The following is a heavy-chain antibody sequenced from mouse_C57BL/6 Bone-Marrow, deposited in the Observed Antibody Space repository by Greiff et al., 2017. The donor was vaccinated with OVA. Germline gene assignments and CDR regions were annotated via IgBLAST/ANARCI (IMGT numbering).Heavy chain of an antibody. J-gene: IGHJ3*01. V-gene: IGHV1-50*01. CDR2: IDPSDSYT. CDR1: GYTFTSYW. Sequence: LKQPGAELVKPGASVKLSCKASGYTFTSYWMQWVKQRPGQGLEWIGEIDPSDSYTNYNQKFKGKATLTVDTSSSTAYMQLSSLTSEDSAVYYCAREGTAQATWAYWGQGTLVTVSA. D-gene: IGHD3-2*02. CDR3: AREGTAQATWAY.